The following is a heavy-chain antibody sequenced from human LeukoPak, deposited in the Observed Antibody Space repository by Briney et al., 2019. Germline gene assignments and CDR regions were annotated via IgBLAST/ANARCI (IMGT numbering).Heavy chain of an antibody. Sequence: GGSLRLSCAASGFTVSSNYMSWVRQAPGKGLEWVSVIYSGGSTYYADSVKGRFTISRDNSKNTLYLQMNSLRAEDTAVYYCAKAPYSSGWRNYYYYYMDVWGKGTTVTVSS. J-gene: IGHJ6*03. CDR2: IYSGGST. D-gene: IGHD6-19*01. CDR3: AKAPYSSGWRNYYYYYMDV. V-gene: IGHV3-53*01. CDR1: GFTVSSNY.